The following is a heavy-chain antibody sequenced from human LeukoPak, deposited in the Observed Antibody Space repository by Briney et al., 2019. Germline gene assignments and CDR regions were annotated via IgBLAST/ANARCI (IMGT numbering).Heavy chain of an antibody. J-gene: IGHJ1*01. CDR2: INHSGST. V-gene: IGHV4-34*01. Sequence: KPSETLSLTCAVYGGSFSGYYWSWIRQPPGKGLERIGEINHSGSTNYNPSLKSRVTISVDTSKNQFSLKLSSVTAADTAVYYCARGRSSSWYLLAEYFQHWGQGTLVTVSS. D-gene: IGHD6-13*01. CDR1: GGSFSGYY. CDR3: ARGRSSSWYLLAEYFQH.